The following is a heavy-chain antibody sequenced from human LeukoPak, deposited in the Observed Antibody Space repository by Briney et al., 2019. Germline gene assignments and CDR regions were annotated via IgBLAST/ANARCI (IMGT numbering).Heavy chain of an antibody. J-gene: IGHJ4*02. CDR3: ARDSANGKSWSFDY. CDR1: GDSISSDNW. D-gene: IGHD2-8*01. V-gene: IGHV4-4*02. Sequence: SETLSLTCAVSGDSISSDNWWNWVRQPPGKGLEWIGEISHSGTTLYNPSLKSRVTISVDKSKNQFSLNLNSVTAADTAVYYCARDSANGKSWSFDYWGQGTLVVVSS. CDR2: ISHSGTT.